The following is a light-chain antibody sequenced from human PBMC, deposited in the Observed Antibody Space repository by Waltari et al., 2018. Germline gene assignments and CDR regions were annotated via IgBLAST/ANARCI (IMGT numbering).Light chain of an antibody. CDR2: EVS. CDR1: SSAVGGYNY. V-gene: IGLV2-14*01. CDR3: SSYTSSSTLFV. Sequence: QSALTQPASVSGSPGQSITISCTGTSSAVGGYNYVSWYQQHPGKAPKLMIYEVSNRPSGVSNRFSGSKSGNTASLTISGLQAEDEADYYCSSYTSSSTLFVFGGGTKLTVL. J-gene: IGLJ3*02.